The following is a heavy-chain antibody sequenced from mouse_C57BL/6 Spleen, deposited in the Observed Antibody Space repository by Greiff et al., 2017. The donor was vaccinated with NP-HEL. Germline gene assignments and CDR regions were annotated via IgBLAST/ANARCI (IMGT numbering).Heavy chain of an antibody. CDR1: GFTFSDYG. J-gene: IGHJ4*01. CDR2: ISNLAYSI. D-gene: IGHD1-1*01. V-gene: IGHV5-15*01. CDR3: ARQEDYYGRDAMDY. Sequence: EVMLVESGGGLVQPGGSLKLSCAASGFTFSDYGMAWVRQAPRKGPEWVAFISNLAYSIYYADTVTGRFTISRENAKNTLYLEMSSLRSEDTAMYYCARQEDYYGRDAMDYWGQGTSVTVSS.